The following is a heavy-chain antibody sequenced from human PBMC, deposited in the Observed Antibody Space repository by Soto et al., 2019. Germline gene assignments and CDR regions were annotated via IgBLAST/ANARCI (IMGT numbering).Heavy chain of an antibody. J-gene: IGHJ4*02. CDR1: GGSISSGGYY. Sequence: QVQLQESGPGLVKPSQTLSLTCTVSGGSISSGGYYWSWIRQHPGKGLEWIGYIYYSGSTYYNPSLKSRVTISVDTSKNQCSLKLSSVTAADTAVYYCARDQTGGGIVDYWGQGTLVTVSS. D-gene: IGHD3-16*01. V-gene: IGHV4-31*03. CDR2: IYYSGST. CDR3: ARDQTGGGIVDY.